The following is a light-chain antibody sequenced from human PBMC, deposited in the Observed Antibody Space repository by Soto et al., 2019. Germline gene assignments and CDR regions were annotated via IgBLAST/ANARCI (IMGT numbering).Light chain of an antibody. CDR1: SGHSNYA. CDR2: LNSDGSH. J-gene: IGLJ2*01. Sequence: QLVLTQSPSASASLGASVKLTCTLSSGHSNYAIAWHQQQSEKGPRYLMKLNSDGSHSKGDGIPHRFSGSSSGAERYLTISSLQSEDEADYYCQTWGSGIVVFGGGTKVTVL. CDR3: QTWGSGIVV. V-gene: IGLV4-69*01.